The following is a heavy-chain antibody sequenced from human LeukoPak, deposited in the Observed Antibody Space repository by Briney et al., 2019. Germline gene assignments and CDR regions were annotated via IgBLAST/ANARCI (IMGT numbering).Heavy chain of an antibody. CDR2: IYYSGST. J-gene: IGHJ4*02. CDR3: ARLSDGYNQAPYFDY. V-gene: IGHV4-39*01. CDR1: GGSISSSSYY. D-gene: IGHD5-24*01. Sequence: SETLSLTCTVSGGSISSSSYYWGWIRQPPGKGLEWIGSIYYSGSTYYNPSLKSRVTISVDTSKNQFSLKLSSVTAADTAVYYCARLSDGYNQAPYFDYWGQGTLVTVSS.